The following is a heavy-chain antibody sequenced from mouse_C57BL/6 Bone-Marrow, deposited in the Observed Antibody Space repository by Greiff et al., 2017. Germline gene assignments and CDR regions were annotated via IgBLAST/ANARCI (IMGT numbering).Heavy chain of an antibody. CDR2: INPGSGGT. CDR3: ARGTDYAMDY. J-gene: IGHJ4*01. V-gene: IGHV1-54*01. D-gene: IGHD2-14*01. Sequence: QVQLQQSGAELVRPGTSVKVSCKASGYAFTNYLIEGVKQRPGQGLEWIGVINPGSGGTNYNEKFKGKATLTADKSSSTAYMQLSSLTSEDSAVYFCARGTDYAMDYWGQGTSVTVSS. CDR1: GYAFTNYL.